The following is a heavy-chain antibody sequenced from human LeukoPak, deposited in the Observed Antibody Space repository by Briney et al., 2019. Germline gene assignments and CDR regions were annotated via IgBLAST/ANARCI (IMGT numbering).Heavy chain of an antibody. D-gene: IGHD3-3*01. Sequence: GGSLRLSCAASGFTFSSHEMNWVRQAPGKGLEWVSSISSSSSYIYYADSVKGRFTISRDNAKNSLYLQMNSLRAEDTAVYYCARDYDFWSGYYTVPRLDYWGQGTLVTVSS. CDR3: ARDYDFWSGYYTVPRLDY. J-gene: IGHJ4*02. V-gene: IGHV3-21*01. CDR2: ISSSSSYI. CDR1: GFTFSSHE.